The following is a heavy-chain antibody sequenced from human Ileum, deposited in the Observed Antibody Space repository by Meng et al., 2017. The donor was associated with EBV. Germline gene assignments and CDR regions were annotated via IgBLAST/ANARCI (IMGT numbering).Heavy chain of an antibody. D-gene: IGHD3-22*01. Sequence: QVQLVQSGAEVKKPGAAVKVSCKASGYTFTSYYMHWVRQAPGQGLEWMGIINPSGGSTSYAQKFQGRVTMTRDTSTSTVYMELSSLRSEDTAAYYCARANSSGYVYWGQGTLVTVSS. CDR3: ARANSSGYVY. V-gene: IGHV1-46*01. CDR2: INPSGGST. J-gene: IGHJ4*02. CDR1: GYTFTSYY.